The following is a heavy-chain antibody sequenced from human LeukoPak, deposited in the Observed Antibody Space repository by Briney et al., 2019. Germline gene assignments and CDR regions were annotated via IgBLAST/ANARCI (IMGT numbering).Heavy chain of an antibody. J-gene: IGHJ5*02. D-gene: IGHD3-10*01. V-gene: IGHV3-20*04. Sequence: RPGGSLRLSCAASGFTFSNFAMSWVRQAPGRGLEWVSGINWDGSSTGYADSVKGRFTISRDNAKNSLYLQMNSLRAEDTALYYCARGDYYYGSWFDPWGQGTLVTVSS. CDR3: ARGDYYYGSWFDP. CDR2: INWDGSST. CDR1: GFTFSNFA.